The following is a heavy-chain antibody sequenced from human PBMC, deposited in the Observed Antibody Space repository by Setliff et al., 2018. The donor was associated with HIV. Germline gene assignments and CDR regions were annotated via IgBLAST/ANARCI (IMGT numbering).Heavy chain of an antibody. D-gene: IGHD2-15*01. V-gene: IGHV3-49*04. CDR3: TRDSPGGNSYYYGVDV. CDR2: IRSKTYVGTT. CDR1: GFTFGDYA. Sequence: GESLKISCTASGFTFGDYAMTWVRQAPGKGLKWVGFIRSKTYVGTTEYAASVKGRFTISRDDSKSIAYLQMNSLKTEDTAVYYCTRDSPGGNSYYYGVDVWGQGTTVTVSS. J-gene: IGHJ6*02.